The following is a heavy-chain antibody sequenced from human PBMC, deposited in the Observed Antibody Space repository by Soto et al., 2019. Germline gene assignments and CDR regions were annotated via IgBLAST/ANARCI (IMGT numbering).Heavy chain of an antibody. CDR1: GGPIGSDNYY. CDR3: ARDRGFGMDL. V-gene: IGHV4-31*03. J-gene: IGHJ6*02. CDR2: IYNSGSI. Sequence: QMQLQESGPGLVRPSQTLSLSCTVSGGPIGSDNYYWNWIRQHPGKGLEWIGNIYNSGSISYNPSLKSRVTISADTSKNQFSVNLSSVTAADTAVYFCARDRGFGMDLWGHGTTVIVSS.